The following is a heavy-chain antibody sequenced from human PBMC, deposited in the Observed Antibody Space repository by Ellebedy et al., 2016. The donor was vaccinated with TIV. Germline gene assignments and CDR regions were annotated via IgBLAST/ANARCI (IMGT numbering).Heavy chain of an antibody. V-gene: IGHV3-11*01. CDR3: ARDTRFIDHQHNWFDP. J-gene: IGHJ5*02. D-gene: IGHD2-2*01. Sequence: GGSLRLSCAASGLTFSDYYMIWIRQAPGKGLEWVSYISSSGNSIYYADSVKGRFTISRDNAKSSLYLQMNSLRAEDTAVYYCARDTRFIDHQHNWFDPWGQGTLVTVSS. CDR2: ISSSGNSI. CDR1: GLTFSDYY.